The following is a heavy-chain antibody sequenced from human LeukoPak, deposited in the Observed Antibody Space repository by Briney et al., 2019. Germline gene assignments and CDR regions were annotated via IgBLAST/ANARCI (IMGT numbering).Heavy chain of an antibody. CDR3: AKDQNIVVVPAAIE. D-gene: IGHD2-2*01. CDR1: GFTFSSYG. Sequence: GGSLRLSCAASGFTFSSYGMHWVRQAPGKGLEWVAFIRYDGSNKYYADSVKGRFTISRDNSKNTLYLQMNSLRAEDTAVYYCAKDQNIVVVPAAIEWGQGTLVTVSS. V-gene: IGHV3-30*02. CDR2: IRYDGSNK. J-gene: IGHJ4*02.